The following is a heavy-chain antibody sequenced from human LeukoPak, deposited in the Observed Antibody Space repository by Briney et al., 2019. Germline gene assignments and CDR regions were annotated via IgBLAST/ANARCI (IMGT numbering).Heavy chain of an antibody. Sequence: GGSLRLSCAASGFTFSTYAMSWVRQAPGKGLEWVSLISGVGDTTYYADSVKGRFTISRDNSRNTLYLQMNSLRAEDTALYYCAKDQMVGATGPLTSWGQGTLVTVSS. CDR3: AKDQMVGATGPLTS. CDR1: GFTFSTYA. J-gene: IGHJ5*02. V-gene: IGHV3-23*01. CDR2: ISGVGDTT. D-gene: IGHD1-26*01.